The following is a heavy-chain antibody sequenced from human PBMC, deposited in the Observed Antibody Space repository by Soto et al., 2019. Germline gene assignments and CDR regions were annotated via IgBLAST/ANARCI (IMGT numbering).Heavy chain of an antibody. D-gene: IGHD5-18*01. CDR1: GFTFSTYA. CDR3: AREPTDTAMAIYYYYGMDV. Sequence: QVQLVESGGGVVQPGRSLRLSCAVSGFTFSTYAMHWVRQAPGKGLEWVAVIWYDGSNKYYADSVKGRFTISRDNSKNTLYLQMNSLRAEDTAVYYCAREPTDTAMAIYYYYGMDVWGQGTTVTVSS. CDR2: IWYDGSNK. J-gene: IGHJ6*02. V-gene: IGHV3-33*08.